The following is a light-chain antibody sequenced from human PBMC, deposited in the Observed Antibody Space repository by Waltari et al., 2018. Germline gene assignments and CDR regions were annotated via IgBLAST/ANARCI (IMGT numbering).Light chain of an antibody. J-gene: IGLJ2*01. CDR2: EVN. V-gene: IGLV2-23*02. CDR3: CSYAGGSVI. CDR1: SGDVGSYKL. Sequence: QSGLTQPASVSGSPGQSITISCTGSSGDVGSYKLVSWYQRHPGKAPKLIISEVNDRPSGVSNRCSGSKSGKTASLTISGRQAEDEADYYCCSYAGGSVIFGGGTKLTVL.